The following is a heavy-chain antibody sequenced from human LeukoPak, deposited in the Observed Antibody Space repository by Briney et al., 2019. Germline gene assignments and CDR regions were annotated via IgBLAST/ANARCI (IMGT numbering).Heavy chain of an antibody. CDR2: INHSGST. Sequence: SETLSLTCAVYGGSFSGYYWSWIRRPPGKGLEWIGEINHSGSTNYNPSLKSRVTISVDTSKNQFSLKLSSVTAADTAVYYCARSMVRGVIIHFDYWGQGTLVTVSS. V-gene: IGHV4-34*01. D-gene: IGHD3-10*01. CDR3: ARSMVRGVIIHFDY. CDR1: GGSFSGYY. J-gene: IGHJ4*02.